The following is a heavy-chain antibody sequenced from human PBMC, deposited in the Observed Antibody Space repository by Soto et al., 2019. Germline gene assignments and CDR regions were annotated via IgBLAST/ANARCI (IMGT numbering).Heavy chain of an antibody. Sequence: QVQLEQSGAEVKQPGSSVRVSCKTSGGTFSTYAINWVRQAPGQGLEWMGAIIPLFGTADYSQKFQGRVTITADESTGTAYMELSSLRSDATAVYFCARPKGTYSSGYYYFDFWGQGALVTVSS. J-gene: IGHJ4*02. D-gene: IGHD6-19*01. CDR1: GGTFSTYA. V-gene: IGHV1-69*01. CDR2: IIPLFGTA. CDR3: ARPKGTYSSGYYYFDF.